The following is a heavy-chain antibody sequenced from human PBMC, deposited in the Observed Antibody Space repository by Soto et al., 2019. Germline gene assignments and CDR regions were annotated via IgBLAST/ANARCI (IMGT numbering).Heavy chain of an antibody. Sequence: EVQLVESEGGLVQPGGSLRLSCEASGFIFTTSDMSWVRQAPGKGLEWISSITITGDTTHYADSVKGRFTISRDNSRNTVYLQKNSLRGHATAVYYWAKGGGGDHGYWGQGTLVAVSS. CDR3: AKGGGGDHGY. D-gene: IGHD2-21*02. V-gene: IGHV3-23*04. J-gene: IGHJ4*02. CDR1: GFIFTTSD. CDR2: ITITGDTT.